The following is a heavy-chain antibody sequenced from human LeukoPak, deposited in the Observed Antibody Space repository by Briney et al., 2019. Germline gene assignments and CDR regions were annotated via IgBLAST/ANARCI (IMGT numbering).Heavy chain of an antibody. CDR3: ARHRFSGSYPLDY. J-gene: IGHJ4*02. Sequence: GGSLRLSCTTSGFILSDYYMRWIRQAPGKGLEWVSYISSSGSIIYYADSVKGRFTISRDNAKNSLYLQMNSLRAEDTAVYYCARHRFSGSYPLDYWGQGTLVTVSS. CDR1: GFILSDYY. V-gene: IGHV3-11*01. D-gene: IGHD1-26*01. CDR2: ISSSGSII.